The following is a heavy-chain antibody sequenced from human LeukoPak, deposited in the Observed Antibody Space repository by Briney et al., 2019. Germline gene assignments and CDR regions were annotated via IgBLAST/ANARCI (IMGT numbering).Heavy chain of an antibody. Sequence: GGSLRLSCAGSGFTFSDYYMSWIRQAPGKGLEWVSFISSSSSYTSYADSVKGRFTISRDNAKNSLYLQMNSLRAEDTAVYYCARPYSSGWYGGFDLPVRGTLVTVSS. J-gene: IGHJ2*01. V-gene: IGHV3-11*03. CDR1: GFTFSDYY. CDR2: ISSSSSYT. D-gene: IGHD6-19*01. CDR3: ARPYSSGWYGGFDL.